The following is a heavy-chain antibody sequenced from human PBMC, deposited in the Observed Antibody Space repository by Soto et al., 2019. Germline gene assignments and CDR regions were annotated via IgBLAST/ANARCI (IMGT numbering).Heavy chain of an antibody. D-gene: IGHD3-22*01. CDR3: ASAAGVITWNFDY. CDR2: IYYSGST. J-gene: IGHJ4*02. CDR1: GGSISSYY. Sequence: SETLSLTCTVSGGSISSYYWSWIRQPPGKGLEWIGYIYYSGSTNYNPSLKSPVTISVDTSKNQFSLKLSSVTAADTAVYYCASAAGVITWNFDYWGQGTLVTVSS. V-gene: IGHV4-59*01.